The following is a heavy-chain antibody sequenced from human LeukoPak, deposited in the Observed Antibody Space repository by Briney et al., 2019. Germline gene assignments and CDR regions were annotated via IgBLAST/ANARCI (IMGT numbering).Heavy chain of an antibody. Sequence: GESLKSSCKGSGYSFTSCWIGWMRQMPGKGLEWMGIIYPGDSDTRYSPSFQGQVTISADKSISTAYLQWSSLKASDTAMYYCARRNDILTGYLDYFDYWGQGTLVTDSS. D-gene: IGHD3-9*01. V-gene: IGHV5-51*01. CDR2: IYPGDSDT. J-gene: IGHJ4*02. CDR1: GYSFTSCW. CDR3: ARRNDILTGYLDYFDY.